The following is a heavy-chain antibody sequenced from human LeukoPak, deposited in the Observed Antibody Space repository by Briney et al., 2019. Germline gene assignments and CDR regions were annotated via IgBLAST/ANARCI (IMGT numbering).Heavy chain of an antibody. CDR2: ISSGSGTI. V-gene: IGHV3-48*02. Sequence: GGSLRLSCEVSGFTFSSHSMNWVRQAPGKGLEWVSYISSGSGTIYYADSVKGRFTIARDDAKNSLYLQMSSLGDEDRAVYYCAREAIKDYWGQGTLVTVSS. J-gene: IGHJ4*02. CDR1: GFTFSSHS. CDR3: AREAIKDY.